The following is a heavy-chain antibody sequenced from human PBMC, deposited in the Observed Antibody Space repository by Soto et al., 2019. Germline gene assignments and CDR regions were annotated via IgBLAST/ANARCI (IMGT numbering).Heavy chain of an antibody. CDR1: GGSISSSSYY. V-gene: IGHV4-39*01. J-gene: IGHJ4*02. D-gene: IGHD6-19*01. CDR3: ARRGSSGWYFY. Sequence: SETLSLTCTVSGGSISSSSYYWGWIRQPPGKGLEWIGSIYYSGSTYYNPSLKSRVTISVDTSKNQFSLKLSSVTAADTAVYYCARRGSSGWYFYWGQGTLVTVSS. CDR2: IYYSGST.